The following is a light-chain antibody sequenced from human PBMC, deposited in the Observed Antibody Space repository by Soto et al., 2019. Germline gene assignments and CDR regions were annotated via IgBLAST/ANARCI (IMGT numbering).Light chain of an antibody. CDR2: RGS. CDR3: QDYGTSAPWT. Sequence: EVVLTQSPGTLSLSPGERATLSCRASQNIRGNELAWYQQKPGQAPRLLIYRGSSRATGIPDRFSGRGSGTDFTLTISRLEPEDFAVYYCQDYGTSAPWTLGQGTNVEIK. J-gene: IGKJ1*01. V-gene: IGKV3-20*01. CDR1: QNIRGNE.